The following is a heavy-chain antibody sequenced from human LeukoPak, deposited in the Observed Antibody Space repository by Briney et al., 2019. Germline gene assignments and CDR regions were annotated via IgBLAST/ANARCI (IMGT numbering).Heavy chain of an antibody. CDR2: IYFSGRT. J-gene: IGHJ4*02. CDR3: ARYYDILTGYFDF. Sequence: SDTVSLTCTVCGVSMRSVDYFWPWIRQPPGKGLEGIGYIYFSGRTYYNPSLKSRVTISVDTSKNQFSLKLSSVTAADTAVYYCARYYDILTGYFDFWGQGTLVTVSS. CDR1: GVSMRSVDYF. D-gene: IGHD3-9*01. V-gene: IGHV4-30-4*02.